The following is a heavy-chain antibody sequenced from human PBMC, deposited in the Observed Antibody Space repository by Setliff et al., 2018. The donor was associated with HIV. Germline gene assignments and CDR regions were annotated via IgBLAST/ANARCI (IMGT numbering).Heavy chain of an antibody. Sequence: GGSLRLSCAASGFTFRNYKFNWVRQAPGRGLEWVSSISIGSGGAIDYADSVQGRFTISRDNSKNSLYLQMNSLRLEDTAVYYCARDYLYYNLYNGSPVYGMDVWGQGTTVTVSS. V-gene: IGHV3-48*03. D-gene: IGHD3-3*01. CDR2: ISIGSGGAI. CDR1: GFTFRNYK. J-gene: IGHJ6*02. CDR3: ARDYLYYNLYNGSPVYGMDV.